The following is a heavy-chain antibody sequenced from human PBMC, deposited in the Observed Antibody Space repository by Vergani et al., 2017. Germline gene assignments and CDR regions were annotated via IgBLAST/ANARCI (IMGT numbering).Heavy chain of an antibody. CDR1: GFTFSDYY. Sequence: QVQLVESGGGLVKPGGSLRLSCAASGFTFSDYYMSWMRQAPGKGLEWVSYISSSGSTIYYADSVKGRFTIFRDNAKNSLYLQMNSMRAEETAVYYCASYTGGDSSSWYYYYYCMDVWGKGTTVTVSS. CDR3: ASYTGGDSSSWYYYYYCMDV. J-gene: IGHJ6*03. V-gene: IGHV3-11*04. CDR2: ISSSGSTI. D-gene: IGHD6-13*01.